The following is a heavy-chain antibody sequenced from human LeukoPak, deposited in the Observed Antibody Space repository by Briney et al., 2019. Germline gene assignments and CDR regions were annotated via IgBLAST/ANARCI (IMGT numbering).Heavy chain of an antibody. V-gene: IGHV1-24*01. D-gene: IGHD2-15*01. CDR3: AMTDRCAGRPFDY. CDR2: FDPEDGEDGET. CDR1: GYSLLEVA. J-gene: IGHJ4*02. Sequence: ASVKVSCKVSGYSLLEVAMHWVRQAPGKGLEWVGSFDPEDGEDGETHYAQKLQGRVTMTEDASTDTAYMELKSLRSEDTAVYYCAMTDRCAGRPFDYWGQGTLVTVSS.